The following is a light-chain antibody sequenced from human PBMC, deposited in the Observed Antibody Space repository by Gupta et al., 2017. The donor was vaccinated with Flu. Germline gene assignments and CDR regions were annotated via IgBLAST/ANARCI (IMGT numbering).Light chain of an antibody. V-gene: IGLV1-40*01. CDR1: SSNIGAGYA. CDR2: GNS. J-gene: IGLJ2*01. CDR3: QSDDRSLSVV. Sequence: QSVLTQPPSVSAAPGQRVTISCTGSSSNIGAGYAVHRYQQRPGTAHKVLIYGNSNRPAGVPDRFSGSKSGTSASLAITGLQAEDEALYYCQSDDRSLSVVFGGGTKLTLL.